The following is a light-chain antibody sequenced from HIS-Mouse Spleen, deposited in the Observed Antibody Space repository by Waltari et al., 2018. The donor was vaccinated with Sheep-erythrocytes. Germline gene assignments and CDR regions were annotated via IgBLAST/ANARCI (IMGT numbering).Light chain of an antibody. V-gene: IGKV1-33*01. CDR1: QDNSKY. J-gene: IGKJ4*01. Sequence: DIQMTQSPSYLSAPVGDIVTIPCQASQDNSKYLNWYHQKPGKAPKLLIYDASNLETGVPSRFSGSGSGTDFTFTISSLQPEDIATYYCQQYDNLPLTFGGGTKVEIK. CDR2: DAS. CDR3: QQYDNLPLT.